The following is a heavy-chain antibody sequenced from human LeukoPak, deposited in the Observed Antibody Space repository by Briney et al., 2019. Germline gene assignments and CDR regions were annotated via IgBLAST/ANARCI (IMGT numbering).Heavy chain of an antibody. CDR1: GFTLSTYW. J-gene: IGHJ4*02. V-gene: IGHV3-7*01. D-gene: IGHD1-26*01. Sequence: GGSLRLSCAASGFTLSTYWMAWVRQAPGKGLEWVANIKEDESAKHQADSVKGRFTISRDNAQNSVYLQMSSLRGEDTAVYYCARDVGGSLDYWGRGTLVTVSS. CDR2: IKEDESAK. CDR3: ARDVGGSLDY.